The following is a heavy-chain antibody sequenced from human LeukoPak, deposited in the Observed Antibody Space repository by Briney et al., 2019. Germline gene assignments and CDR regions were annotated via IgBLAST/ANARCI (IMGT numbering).Heavy chain of an antibody. Sequence: SETLSLTCTVSGGSISSTSYFWGWVRQPPGKRLEWIGTIYHSGSTYYNPSLKSRVTISVDTSKNQFSLKLSSVTAADTAVYYCASLTMTTVDYWGQGTLVTVSS. CDR1: GGSISSTSYF. CDR3: ASLTMTTVDY. CDR2: IYHSGST. V-gene: IGHV4-39*01. D-gene: IGHD4-11*01. J-gene: IGHJ4*02.